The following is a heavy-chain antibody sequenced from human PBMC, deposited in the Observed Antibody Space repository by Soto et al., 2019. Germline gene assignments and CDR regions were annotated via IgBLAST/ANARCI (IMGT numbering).Heavy chain of an antibody. CDR2: IYTSGST. J-gene: IGHJ4*02. CDR3: ARGSSELGY. CDR1: GDSMTKYY. Sequence: PSETLSLTCNVSGDSMTKYYWSWIRQPAGKGLEWIGRIYTSGSTNYNPSLKSRVTMSIDTSNNHFSLNLKSVTAADTAVYYCARGSSELGYWGQGTMVTVSS. D-gene: IGHD3-10*01. V-gene: IGHV4-4*07.